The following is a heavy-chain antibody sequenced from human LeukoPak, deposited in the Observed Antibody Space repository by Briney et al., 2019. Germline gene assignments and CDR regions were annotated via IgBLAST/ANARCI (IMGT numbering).Heavy chain of an antibody. CDR2: IYASGST. J-gene: IGHJ3*02. CDR1: GGSFSGYY. V-gene: IGHV4-59*10. Sequence: SETLSLTCAVYGGSFSGYYWSWIRQPPGKGLEWIGRIYASGSTNYNPSLKSRVSMSVDTSRNKFSLRLSSVTAADTAVFYCARGDSETDAFDIWGQGTMVTVSS. D-gene: IGHD3-10*01. CDR3: ARGDSETDAFDI.